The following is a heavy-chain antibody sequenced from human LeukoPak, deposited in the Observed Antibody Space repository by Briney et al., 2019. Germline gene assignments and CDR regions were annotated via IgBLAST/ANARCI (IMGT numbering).Heavy chain of an antibody. CDR2: IYTSGST. CDR3: ARDVIEMATVRDAFDI. V-gene: IGHV4-61*02. CDR1: GGSISSGSYY. J-gene: IGHJ3*02. Sequence: SETLSLTCTVSGGSISSGSYYWSWIRQPAGKGLEWIGRIYTSGSTNYNPSLKSRVTISVDTSKNQFSLKLSSVTVADTAVYYCARDVIEMATVRDAFDIWGQGTMVTVSS. D-gene: IGHD5-24*01.